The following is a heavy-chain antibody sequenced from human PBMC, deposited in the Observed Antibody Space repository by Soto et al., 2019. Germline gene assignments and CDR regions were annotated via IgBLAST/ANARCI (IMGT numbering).Heavy chain of an antibody. CDR1: GLTFTDYW. CDR2: IKQDESEK. CDR3: ASDRFRGTYYLRGVTYFFEE. V-gene: IGHV3-7*03. J-gene: IGHJ4*02. Sequence: GGSLRLSCVTYGLTFTDYWMSWVRQAPGKGLEWVANIKQDESEKNYLDSVKGRLTISRDNAKNSLYLQMNSLRAEDTAVYYCASDRFRGTYYLRGVTYFFEEWGQGAPVTVSS. D-gene: IGHD1-26*01.